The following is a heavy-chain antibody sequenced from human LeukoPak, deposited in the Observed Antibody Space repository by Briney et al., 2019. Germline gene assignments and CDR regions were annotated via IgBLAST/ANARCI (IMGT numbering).Heavy chain of an antibody. D-gene: IGHD2-15*01. Sequence: PGGSLRLSCAASGFTFSDYNMRWIRQAPGKGLEWVSSISRSGSTKYYADSVKGRFTISRDNAKNSLFLQMNSLRAEDTAVYYCARVLRYCSGGNCYSGGLGYMDVWGKGTTVTVSS. CDR1: GFTFSDYN. CDR2: ISRSGSTK. V-gene: IGHV3-11*01. CDR3: ARVLRYCSGGNCYSGGLGYMDV. J-gene: IGHJ6*03.